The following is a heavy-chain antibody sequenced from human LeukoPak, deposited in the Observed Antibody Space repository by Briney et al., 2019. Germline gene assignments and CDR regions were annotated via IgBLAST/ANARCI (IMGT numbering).Heavy chain of an antibody. Sequence: ASVKVSCKASGGTFSSYTISWVRQAPGQGLEWMGRIIPILGIANYAQKFQGRVTITADKSTSTAYMELSSLRSEDTAVDYCTSSSYANNWFDPWGQGTLVTVSS. D-gene: IGHD3-16*01. CDR2: IIPILGIA. V-gene: IGHV1-69*02. CDR1: GGTFSSYT. J-gene: IGHJ5*02. CDR3: TSSSYANNWFDP.